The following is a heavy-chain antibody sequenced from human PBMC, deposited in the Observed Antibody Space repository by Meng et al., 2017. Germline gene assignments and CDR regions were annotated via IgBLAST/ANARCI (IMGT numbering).Heavy chain of an antibody. CDR2: IYYSGST. Sequence: QVPLQESGPGLVKPSQTLSLTCPVPGGSISSGGYYWSWIRQHPGKGLEWIGYIYYSGSTYYNPSLKSRVTISVDTSKNQFSLKLSSVTAADTAVYYCARDLHYGSGSYNWFDPWGQGTLVTVSS. CDR1: GGSISSGGYY. J-gene: IGHJ5*02. CDR3: ARDLHYGSGSYNWFDP. V-gene: IGHV4-31*03. D-gene: IGHD3-10*01.